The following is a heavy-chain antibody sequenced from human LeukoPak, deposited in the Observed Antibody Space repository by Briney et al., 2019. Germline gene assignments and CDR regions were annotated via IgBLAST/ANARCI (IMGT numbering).Heavy chain of an antibody. J-gene: IGHJ3*02. CDR1: GYTFIDYY. CDR2: INPNSGGT. D-gene: IGHD1-1*01. Sequence: GSVTVSCKASGYTFIDYYMHWVRQAPGQGVEWMGWINPNSGGTNYAQKFQGRVTMTRDTSTSTAYMELSRLRSDDTAVYYCACSGEAFDIWGQGTMVSVSS. CDR3: ACSGEAFDI. V-gene: IGHV1-2*02.